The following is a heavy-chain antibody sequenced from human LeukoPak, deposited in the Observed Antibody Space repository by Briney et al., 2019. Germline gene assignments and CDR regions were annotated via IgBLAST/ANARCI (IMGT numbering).Heavy chain of an antibody. CDR3: ARGTYYYGSGSYFV. J-gene: IGHJ4*02. D-gene: IGHD3-10*01. Sequence: RPSETLSLTCTVSGGSISSGGYYWSWIRQHPGKGLEWIGYIYYSGGTYYNPSPKSRVTISVDTSKNQFSLKLSSVTAADTAVYYCARGTYYYGSGSYFVWGQGTLVTVSS. CDR2: IYYSGGT. V-gene: IGHV4-31*03. CDR1: GGSISSGGYY.